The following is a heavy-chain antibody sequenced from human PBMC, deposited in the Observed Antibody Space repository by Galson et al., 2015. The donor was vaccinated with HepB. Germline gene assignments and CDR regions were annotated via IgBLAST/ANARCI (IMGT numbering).Heavy chain of an antibody. CDR3: ARAPDHDFWSDYYYYMDV. CDR1: GFTFSRNS. CDR2: ISSSRSHI. D-gene: IGHD3-3*01. Sequence: YLRLSCATSGFTFSRNSMHSVRQAPAKGLEWVSSISSSRSHIYYADSLKGRLTISSDNAKNSMYLQMNSLRAEDTAVYYCARAPDHDFWSDYYYYMDVWGKGTTVTVSS. J-gene: IGHJ6*03. V-gene: IGHV3-21*04.